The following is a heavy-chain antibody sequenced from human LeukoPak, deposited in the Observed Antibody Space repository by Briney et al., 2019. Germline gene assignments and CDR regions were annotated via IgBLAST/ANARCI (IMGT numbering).Heavy chain of an antibody. CDR3: ARSLGYCTNGVCFNFDY. Sequence: SETLSLTCTVSGGTISSYYWSWIRQPPGKGLEWIGYIYYSGSTNYNPSLKSQVTISVDTSKNQFSLKLSSVTAADTAVYYCARSLGYCTNGVCFNFDYWGQGTLVTVSS. J-gene: IGHJ4*02. D-gene: IGHD2-8*01. V-gene: IGHV4-59*01. CDR1: GGTISSYY. CDR2: IYYSGST.